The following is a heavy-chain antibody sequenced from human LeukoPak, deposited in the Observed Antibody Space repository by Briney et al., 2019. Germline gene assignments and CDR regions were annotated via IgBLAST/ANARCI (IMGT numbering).Heavy chain of an antibody. V-gene: IGHV3-53*01. CDR2: IYSGGST. D-gene: IGHD3-10*01. Sequence: GGSLRLSCAASGFTVSSNYMSWVRQAPGKGLEWVSVIYSGGSTYYADSVKGRFTISRDNSKNTLYLQMNSLRAEDTAVYYCAKGMVRGVHWIDYWGQGTLVTVSS. CDR3: AKGMVRGVHWIDY. CDR1: GFTVSSNY. J-gene: IGHJ4*02.